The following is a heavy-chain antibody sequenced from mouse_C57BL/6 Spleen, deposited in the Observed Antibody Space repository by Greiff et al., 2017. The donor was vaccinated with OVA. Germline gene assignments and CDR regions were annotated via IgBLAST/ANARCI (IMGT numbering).Heavy chain of an antibody. V-gene: IGHV1-82*01. CDR3: ARPNYYGTPAWFAY. D-gene: IGHD1-1*01. CDR1: GYAFSSSW. CDR2: IYPGDGDT. J-gene: IGHJ3*01. Sequence: QVQLQQSGPELVKPGASVKISCKASGYAFSSSWMNWVKQRPGKGLEWIGRIYPGDGDTNYNGKFKGKATLTADKSYSTAYMQLSSLTSEDSAVYFCARPNYYGTPAWFAYWGQGTLVTVSA.